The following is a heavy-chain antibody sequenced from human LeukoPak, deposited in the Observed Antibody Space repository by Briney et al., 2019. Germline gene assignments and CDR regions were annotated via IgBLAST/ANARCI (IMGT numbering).Heavy chain of an antibody. Sequence: GGSLRLSCAASGFTFSSYSMNWVRQAPGKGLEWVSSISSSSGYIYYADSVKGRFTVSRDNAKNSLYLQMNSLRAEDTAVYYCAKPPYKGILTGRKVVYYYYGMDVWGQGTTVTVSS. D-gene: IGHD3-9*01. CDR2: ISSSSGYI. J-gene: IGHJ6*02. V-gene: IGHV3-21*01. CDR1: GFTFSSYS. CDR3: AKPPYKGILTGRKVVYYYYGMDV.